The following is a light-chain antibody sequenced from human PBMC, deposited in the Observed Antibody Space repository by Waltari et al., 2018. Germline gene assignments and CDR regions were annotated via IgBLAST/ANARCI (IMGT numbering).Light chain of an antibody. CDR2: SAS. V-gene: IGKV1-27*01. CDR1: QDIASF. Sequence: DNQMSQSPSSLSASVGDRVTITCRASQDIASFLAWFQQKPGEGPKLLLYSASALETGVPSRFSGRGSGTEFTLTISSPQPEDVATYYYQKYNVAPFTFGPGTKVDI. CDR3: QKYNVAPFT. J-gene: IGKJ3*01.